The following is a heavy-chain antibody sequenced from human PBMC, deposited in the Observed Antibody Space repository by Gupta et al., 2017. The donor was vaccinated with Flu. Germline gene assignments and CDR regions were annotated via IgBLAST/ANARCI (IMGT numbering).Heavy chain of an antibody. CDR3: AKGGHLSPFDY. V-gene: IGHV3-23*01. CDR1: FFKYA. Sequence: FFKYAMTGVRQAPGKGLEWVSTISGGSGDDTFYADSVKGRFTISRDNSKSSFFLHMNSLRAEDTAIYYCAKGGHLSPFDYWGQGTLVTVSS. J-gene: IGHJ4*02. CDR2: ISGGSGDDT.